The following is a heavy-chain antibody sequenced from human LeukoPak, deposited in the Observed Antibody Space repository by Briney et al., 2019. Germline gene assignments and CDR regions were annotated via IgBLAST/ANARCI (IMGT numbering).Heavy chain of an antibody. V-gene: IGHV3-33*01. D-gene: IGHD4-17*01. CDR3: ARCVYGVSTYYFDY. CDR1: GFTFSYYG. Sequence: PGGSLRLSCAASGFTFSYYGMNWVRQAPGKRLEWVTLIWNDGSKKYYADSVKGRFTVSRDNSKNTLYLQMNSLRAEDTAVYYCARCVYGVSTYYFDYWGQGNLVTVSS. CDR2: IWNDGSKK. J-gene: IGHJ4*02.